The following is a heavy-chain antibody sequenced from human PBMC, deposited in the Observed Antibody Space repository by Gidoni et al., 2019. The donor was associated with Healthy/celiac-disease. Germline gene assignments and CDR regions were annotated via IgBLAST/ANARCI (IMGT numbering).Heavy chain of an antibody. J-gene: IGHJ4*02. CDR3: ARGRVTIFGVVIPFDY. CDR2: IKHSGST. D-gene: IGHD3-3*01. CDR1: GGSFSGYY. Sequence: QVQLQQWGAGLLKASETLSLTCAVYGGSFSGYYWSWIRQPPGKGLAWIGEIKHSGSTNYNPSIKSRVTISVDTSKHQFSLKLSSVTAADTAVYYCARGRVTIFGVVIPFDYWGQGTLVTVSS. V-gene: IGHV4-34*01.